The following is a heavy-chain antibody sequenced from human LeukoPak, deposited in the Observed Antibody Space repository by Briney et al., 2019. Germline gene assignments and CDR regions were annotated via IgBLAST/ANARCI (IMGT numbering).Heavy chain of an antibody. D-gene: IGHD3-16*01. CDR3: ARTSLRCFYGMHV. Sequence: PSETQKLSCTVSGDSFGCKSLSWLRQPPGKGLEWIGYIYYSGSTNYNPSLKSRVTISVDTSKNHFSLKLSSVPAADTAVYYGARTSLRCFYGMHVCSQGTTVTVSS. V-gene: IGHV4-59*08. J-gene: IGHJ6*02. CDR1: GDSFGCKS. CDR2: IYYSGST.